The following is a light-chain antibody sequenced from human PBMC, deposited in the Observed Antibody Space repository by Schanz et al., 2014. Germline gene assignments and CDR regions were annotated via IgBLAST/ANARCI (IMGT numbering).Light chain of an antibody. Sequence: DIQMTQSPSSLSASVGDRVTITCRASQSISSWLAWYQQRPGKAPKLLIHHASTLESGVPSRFSGSGSGTEFTLTISSLQPDDFATYYCQQYSSYLWTFGQGTKVEIK. J-gene: IGKJ1*01. CDR1: QSISSW. CDR2: HAS. CDR3: QQYSSYLWT. V-gene: IGKV1-5*01.